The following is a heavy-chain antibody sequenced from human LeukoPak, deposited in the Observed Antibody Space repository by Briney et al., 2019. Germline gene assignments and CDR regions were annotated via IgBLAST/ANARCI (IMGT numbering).Heavy chain of an antibody. D-gene: IGHD2-2*01. CDR1: GFNFDDYA. CDR3: GRLPSYYGSSLYPDY. CDR2: ISWNSGSI. V-gene: IGHV3-9*01. Sequence: PGRSLRLSCAASGFNFDDYAMHWVRQAPGKGLEWVSGISWNSGSIGYADSVKGRFTISRDNAKNSLYLQINSLRAEDTAVYYCGRLPSYYGSSLYPDYWGQGTLVTVSS. J-gene: IGHJ4*02.